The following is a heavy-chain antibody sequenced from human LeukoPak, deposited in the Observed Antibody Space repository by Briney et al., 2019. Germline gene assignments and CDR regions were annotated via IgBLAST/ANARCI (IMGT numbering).Heavy chain of an antibody. D-gene: IGHD3-22*01. V-gene: IGHV3-23*01. J-gene: IGHJ6*03. Sequence: GGSLRLSCAASGFTFSSYAMSWVRQAPGKGLEWVSAISGSGGSTYYADSVKGRFTISRDNSKNTLYLQMNSLRAEDTAVYYCARDRGYVISGYYSTTYYYYYMDVWGKGTTVTVSS. CDR2: ISGSGGST. CDR1: GFTFSSYA. CDR3: ARDRGYVISGYYSTTYYYYYMDV.